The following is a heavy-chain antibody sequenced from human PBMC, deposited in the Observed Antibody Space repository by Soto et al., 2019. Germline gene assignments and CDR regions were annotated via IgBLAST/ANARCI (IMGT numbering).Heavy chain of an antibody. J-gene: IGHJ4*02. D-gene: IGHD2-8*01. CDR2: IYHSGST. Sequence: ASETLSLTCAVSGGSISSGGYSWSWIRQPPGKGLEWIGYIYHSGSTYYNPSLKSRVTISVDRSKNQFSLKLSSVTAADTAVYYCARSLGYCTNGVCPYHYWGQGTLVTVSS. CDR1: GGSISSGGYS. V-gene: IGHV4-30-2*01. CDR3: ARSLGYCTNGVCPYHY.